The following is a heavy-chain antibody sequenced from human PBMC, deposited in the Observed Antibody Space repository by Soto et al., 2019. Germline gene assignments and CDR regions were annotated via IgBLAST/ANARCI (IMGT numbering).Heavy chain of an antibody. V-gene: IGHV3-23*01. CDR3: ATHQPYIVVVTADY. CDR1: GFTFSSYA. D-gene: IGHD2-21*02. Sequence: EVQLLESGGGLVQPGGSLRLSCAASGFTFSSYAMSWVRQAPGKGLEWVSAISCSGGSTYYADSVKGRFTISRDNSKNTLYLQMNGLRAEDTAVYYCATHQPYIVVVTADYWGQGTLVTVSS. CDR2: ISCSGGST. J-gene: IGHJ4*02.